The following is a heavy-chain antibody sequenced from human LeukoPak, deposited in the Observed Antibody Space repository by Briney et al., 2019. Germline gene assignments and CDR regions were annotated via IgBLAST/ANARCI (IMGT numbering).Heavy chain of an antibody. V-gene: IGHV3-66*04. J-gene: IGHJ3*02. CDR2: IYSGDRT. Sequence: GGSLRLSCAASGFSVNNIYMSWVRQAPGKGLEWVSVIYSGDRTFYADSVKGRFTISRDTSKNTVYLQMNSLRPEDTAVYFCARLQVGDAFDIWGQGTMVTVSS. CDR1: GFSVNNIY. CDR3: ARLQVGDAFDI.